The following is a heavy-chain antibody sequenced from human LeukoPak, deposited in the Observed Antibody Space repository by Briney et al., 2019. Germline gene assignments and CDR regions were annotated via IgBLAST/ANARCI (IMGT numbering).Heavy chain of an antibody. CDR3: ASRRGIAVAGTFAFAFDI. D-gene: IGHD6-19*01. V-gene: IGHV5-51*01. CDR1: GYSFTSYW. J-gene: IGHJ3*02. CDR2: IYPGDSDT. Sequence: GESLKISRKGSGYSFTSYWIGWVRQMPGKGLEWMGIIYPGDSDTRYSPSFQGQVTISADKSISTAYLQWSSLKASDTAMYYCASRRGIAVAGTFAFAFDIWGQGTMVTVSS.